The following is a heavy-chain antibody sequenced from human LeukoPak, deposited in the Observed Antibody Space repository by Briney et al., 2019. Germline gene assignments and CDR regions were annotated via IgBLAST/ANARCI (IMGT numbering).Heavy chain of an antibody. D-gene: IGHD3-22*01. CDR3: AREWNDYYDSSGYYDY. J-gene: IGHJ4*02. CDR2: ISSSSSYI. Sequence: PGGSLRLSCAASGFTFSSYSMNWVRQARGKGLEWVSSISSSSSYIYYADSVKGRFTISRDNAKNSLYLQMNSLSAEDTAVYYCAREWNDYYDSSGYYDYWGQGTLVTVSS. CDR1: GFTFSSYS. V-gene: IGHV3-21*01.